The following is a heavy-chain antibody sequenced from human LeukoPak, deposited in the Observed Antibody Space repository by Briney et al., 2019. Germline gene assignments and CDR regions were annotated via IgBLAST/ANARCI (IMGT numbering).Heavy chain of an antibody. CDR2: ISGSGGST. V-gene: IGHV3-23*01. D-gene: IGHD2-21*02. CDR1: GFTFSSYA. J-gene: IGHJ4*02. CDR3: AEGLPVTYCGGDCYLGYFDY. Sequence: GGSLRLSCAASGFTFSSYAMSWVRQAPGKGLEWVSAISGSGGSTYYADSVKGRFTISRDNSKNTLYLQMNSLRAEDTAVYYCAEGLPVTYCGGDCYLGYFDYWGQGTLVTVSS.